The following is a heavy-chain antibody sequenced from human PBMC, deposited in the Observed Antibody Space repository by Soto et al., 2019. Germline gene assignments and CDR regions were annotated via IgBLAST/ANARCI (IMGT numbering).Heavy chain of an antibody. Sequence: QVQLQESGPGLVKPSQTLSLTCTVSGGSISSGGYYWSWIRQHPGKGLECIGYIYYSGSTYYNPSLTSRVTISVVTSKNQFSLKLSSVTAADTAVYYCARKMGEGGSSGSQGVWFDPWGKGTLVTVSS. J-gene: IGHJ5*02. CDR1: GGSISSGGYY. D-gene: IGHD6-19*01. CDR3: ARKMGEGGSSGSQGVWFDP. CDR2: IYYSGST. V-gene: IGHV4-31*03.